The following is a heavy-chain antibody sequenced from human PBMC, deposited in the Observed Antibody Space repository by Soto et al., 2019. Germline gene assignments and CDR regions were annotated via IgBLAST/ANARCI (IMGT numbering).Heavy chain of an antibody. J-gene: IGHJ4*02. D-gene: IGHD6-13*01. Sequence: GGSLRLSCAASGFTFISYAMSWVLQAPWKGLEWVSAISGSGGSTYYADSVKGRFTISRDNSKNTLYLQMNSLRAEDTAVYYCAKDRAPDSSSWYYFDYWGQGTLVTVSS. CDR2: ISGSGGST. CDR3: AKDRAPDSSSWYYFDY. V-gene: IGHV3-23*01. CDR1: GFTFISYA.